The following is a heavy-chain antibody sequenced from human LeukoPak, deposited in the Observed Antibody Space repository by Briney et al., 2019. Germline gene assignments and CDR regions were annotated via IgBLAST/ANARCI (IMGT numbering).Heavy chain of an antibody. J-gene: IGHJ3*02. V-gene: IGHV4-38-2*02. Sequence: SETLSLTCTVSGYSIRSGYYWGWIRQPPGKGLEWIGSIFHSGSTYYNPSLKSRVTILVDTAKNQFSLKLSSVTAADTAVYYCARDDRGDAASDIWGQGTMVTVSS. CDR3: ARDDRGDAASDI. CDR2: IFHSGST. CDR1: GYSIRSGYY. D-gene: IGHD4-17*01.